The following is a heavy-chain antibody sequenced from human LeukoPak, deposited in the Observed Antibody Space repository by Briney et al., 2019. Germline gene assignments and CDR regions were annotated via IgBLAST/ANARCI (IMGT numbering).Heavy chain of an antibody. J-gene: IGHJ4*02. Sequence: PSETLSLTCTVSGGSISSYYWSWIRQLPGKGLERIGYIYYSGSTNYNPSLKSRVTISVDTSKNQFSLKLSSVTAADTAVYYCAGHRDYSGYDYPTDFDYWGQGTLVTVSS. CDR3: AGHRDYSGYDYPTDFDY. V-gene: IGHV4-59*08. CDR1: GGSISSYY. CDR2: IYYSGST. D-gene: IGHD5-12*01.